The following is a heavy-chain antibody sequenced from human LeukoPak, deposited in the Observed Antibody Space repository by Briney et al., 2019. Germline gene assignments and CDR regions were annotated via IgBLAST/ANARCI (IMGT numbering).Heavy chain of an antibody. J-gene: IGHJ5*02. CDR1: GFTFSSYA. CDR3: AKFQGSLMITFGGVIGNNWFDP. CDR2: ISANSGAT. V-gene: IGHV3-23*01. D-gene: IGHD3-16*02. Sequence: PGGSLRLSCAASGFTFSSYAMSWVRQAPGRGLEWVSVISANSGATYYADSVKGRFTISRDNSKNTLYLQMNSLRAEDTAVYYCAKFQGSLMITFGGVIGNNWFDPWGQGTLVTVSS.